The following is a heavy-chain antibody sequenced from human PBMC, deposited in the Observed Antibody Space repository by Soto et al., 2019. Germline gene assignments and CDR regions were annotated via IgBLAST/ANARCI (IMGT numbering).Heavy chain of an antibody. J-gene: IGHJ4*02. D-gene: IGHD3-22*01. CDR3: AKSPGMYYYDSSGYYHYDY. CDR2: ISGSGVST. V-gene: IGHV3-23*01. Sequence: WGSLRLSCAASGFIIGAHAMSWVRQAPGKGLEWVSAISGSGVSTYYADSVKGRFTISRDNSKNTLYLQMNSLRAEDTAVYYCAKSPGMYYYDSSGYYHYDYWGQGTLVTVSS. CDR1: GFIIGAHA.